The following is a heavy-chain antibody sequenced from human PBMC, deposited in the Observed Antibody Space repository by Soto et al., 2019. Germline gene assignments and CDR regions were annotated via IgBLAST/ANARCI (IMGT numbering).Heavy chain of an antibody. J-gene: IGHJ4*02. CDR3: ARGRFDILTGYYIHY. D-gene: IGHD3-9*01. CDR1: GGSISSYY. V-gene: IGHV4-59*01. CDR2: IYYSGTT. Sequence: SETLSLTCTVSGGSISSYYWSWIRQPPGQGLEWIGYIYYSGTTNYNPSLKSRVTISVDTSKNQFSLKLSSVTAADTAVYYCARGRFDILTGYYIHYWGQGTLVTVSS.